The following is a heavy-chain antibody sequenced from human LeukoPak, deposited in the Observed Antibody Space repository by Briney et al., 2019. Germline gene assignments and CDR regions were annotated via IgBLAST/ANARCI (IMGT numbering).Heavy chain of an antibody. CDR2: IKSKTDGGAV. Sequence: GGYLRLYCAASGFTFSNVWMSWVRQAPRKGLEWVGRIKSKTDGGAVDYAAPVKGRFTISTDDLKNTLNLEMNSLKTEDTAVYYCTKDHGSGSYFFDYWGQGTLVTVSS. J-gene: IGHJ4*02. D-gene: IGHD3-10*01. CDR3: TKDHGSGSYFFDY. V-gene: IGHV3-15*01. CDR1: GFTFSNVW.